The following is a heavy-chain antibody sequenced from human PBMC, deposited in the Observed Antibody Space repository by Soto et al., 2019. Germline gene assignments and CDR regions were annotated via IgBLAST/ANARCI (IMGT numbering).Heavy chain of an antibody. Sequence: QLQLQESGPGLVKPSETLSLTCTVSGGSISSSSYYWGWIRQPPGKGLEWIGSIYYSGSTYYNPSLKSRVTISVDTSKNQFSLKLSSVTAGDTAVYYCARRGSSGWDYYFDYWGQGTLVTVSS. CDR2: IYYSGST. V-gene: IGHV4-39*01. CDR3: ARRGSSGWDYYFDY. D-gene: IGHD6-19*01. J-gene: IGHJ4*02. CDR1: GGSISSSSYY.